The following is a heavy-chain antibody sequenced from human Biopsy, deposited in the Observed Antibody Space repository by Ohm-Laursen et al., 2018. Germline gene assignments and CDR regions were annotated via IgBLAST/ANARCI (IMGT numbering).Heavy chain of an antibody. CDR1: GKTFSDYQ. Sequence: TLSLTCAVFGKTFSDYQWSWIRQPPGKGLEWIGQINQAGTTNYNPSLKSRVSISVDTSTNQFSRKGSSVTAADTALYFCARHPTGFWFDPWGHGTLVTVSS. J-gene: IGHJ5*02. CDR3: ARHPTGFWFDP. CDR2: INQAGTT. V-gene: IGHV4-34*01.